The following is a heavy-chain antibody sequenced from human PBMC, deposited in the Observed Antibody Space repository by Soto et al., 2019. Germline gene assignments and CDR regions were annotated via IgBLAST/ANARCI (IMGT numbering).Heavy chain of an antibody. CDR2: IKQDGSEK. D-gene: IGHD4-17*01. J-gene: IGHJ6*03. CDR1: GFTFSSYW. Sequence: EVQLVESGGGLVQPGGSLRLSCAASGFTFSSYWMSWVRQAPGKGLEWVANIKQDGSEKYYVDSVKGRFTISRDNAKNSLYLQMNSLRAEDTAVYYCARGGATVTTYYYYYMDVWGNGTTVTVSS. CDR3: ARGGATVTTYYYYYMDV. V-gene: IGHV3-7*01.